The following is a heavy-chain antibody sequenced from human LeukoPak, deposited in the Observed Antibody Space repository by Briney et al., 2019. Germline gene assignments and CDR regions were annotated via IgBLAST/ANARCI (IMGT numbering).Heavy chain of an antibody. Sequence: GESLKISCKGSGYSFTNYWIGWVRQMPGKGLEWMGIIFPDDSDTRYSPSFQGQVTISADKSITTACLHWSSLKASDTAIYYCARLGVSGGNYFDYWGQGILVTVSS. CDR1: GYSFTNYW. V-gene: IGHV5-51*01. J-gene: IGHJ4*02. CDR3: ARLGVSGGNYFDY. D-gene: IGHD3-10*01. CDR2: IFPDDSDT.